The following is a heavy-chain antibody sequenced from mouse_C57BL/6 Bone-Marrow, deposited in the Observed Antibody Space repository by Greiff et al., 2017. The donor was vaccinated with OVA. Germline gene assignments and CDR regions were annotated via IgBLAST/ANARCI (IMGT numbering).Heavy chain of an antibody. CDR2: INPNNGGT. J-gene: IGHJ2*01. Sequence: VQLQQSGPELVKPGASVKISCKASGYTFTDYYMNWVKQSHGKSLEWIGDINPNNGGTSYNQTFKGKATLTVDKSSSTAYMELRSLTSEDSSVYYCAREPITTVVGFDYWGQGTTLTVSS. CDR1: GYTFTDYY. CDR3: AREPITTVVGFDY. D-gene: IGHD1-1*01. V-gene: IGHV1-26*01.